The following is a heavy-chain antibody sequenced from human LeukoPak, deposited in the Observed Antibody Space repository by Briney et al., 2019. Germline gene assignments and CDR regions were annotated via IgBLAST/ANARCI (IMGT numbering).Heavy chain of an antibody. J-gene: IGHJ5*02. CDR2: INHSGST. Sequence: SETLSLTCAVYGGSFSGYYWSWIRQPPGKGLEWIGEINHSGSTSYNPSLKSRVTISVDTSKNQFSLKLSSVTAADTAVYYCARGEERYYYDSSGYRNWFDPWGQGTLVTVSS. D-gene: IGHD3-22*01. V-gene: IGHV4-34*01. CDR1: GGSFSGYY. CDR3: ARGEERYYYDSSGYRNWFDP.